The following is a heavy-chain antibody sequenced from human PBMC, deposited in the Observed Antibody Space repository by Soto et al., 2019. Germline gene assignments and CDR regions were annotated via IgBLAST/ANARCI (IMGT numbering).Heavy chain of an antibody. J-gene: IGHJ4*02. CDR3: ARAEYSGYDSVVVVAATGY. Sequence: TSETLSLTCTVSGGSISSSSYYWGWIRQPPGKGLEWIGSIYYSGSTYYNPSLKSRVTISVDTSKNQFSLKLSSVTAADTAVYYCARAEYSGYDSVVVVAATGYWGQGTLVTVSS. CDR1: GGSISSSSYY. CDR2: IYYSGST. D-gene: IGHD2-15*01. V-gene: IGHV4-39*01.